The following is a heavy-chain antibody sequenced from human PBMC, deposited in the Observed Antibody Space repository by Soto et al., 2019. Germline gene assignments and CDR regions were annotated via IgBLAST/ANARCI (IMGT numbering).Heavy chain of an antibody. D-gene: IGHD3-16*01. CDR1: GYTFTSYG. Sequence: QVQLVQSGAEVKKPGASVKVSCKASGYTFTSYGISWVRQAPGQGLEWMGWINPYNGNTNYAQKLQGRVTMTTDTSTNTAYMELRSRRSDDTAVYYCSRDWFGIDYWGQGTLVTVSS. V-gene: IGHV1-18*01. CDR3: SRDWFGIDY. J-gene: IGHJ4*02. CDR2: INPYNGNT.